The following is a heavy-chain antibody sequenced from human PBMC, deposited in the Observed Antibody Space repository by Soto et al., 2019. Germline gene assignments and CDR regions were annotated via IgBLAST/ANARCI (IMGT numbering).Heavy chain of an antibody. Sequence: GGSLRLSCAASGFTFSSYAMSWVRQAPGKGLEWVSAISGSGGSTYYADSVKGRFTISRDNSKNTLYLQMNSLRAEDTAVYYCAKDLAPGGIAAAGTWGYSYGNFDYWGQGTLVTVSS. CDR2: ISGSGGST. D-gene: IGHD6-13*01. CDR1: GFTFSSYA. J-gene: IGHJ4*02. CDR3: AKDLAPGGIAAAGTWGYSYGNFDY. V-gene: IGHV3-23*01.